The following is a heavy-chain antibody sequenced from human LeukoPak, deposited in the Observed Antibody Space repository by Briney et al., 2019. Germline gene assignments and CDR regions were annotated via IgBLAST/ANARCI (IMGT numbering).Heavy chain of an antibody. Sequence: TGGSLRLSCAASGFTFSNAWMSWVRQAPGKGLEWVGRIKSKTDGGTTDYAAPVKGRFTISRDDSKNTLYLQMNSLKTEDTAVYYCTTGDRGYCTNGVCDVDYWGQRTLVTVSS. CDR2: IKSKTDGGTT. CDR1: GFTFSNAW. V-gene: IGHV3-15*01. J-gene: IGHJ4*02. D-gene: IGHD2-8*01. CDR3: TTGDRGYCTNGVCDVDY.